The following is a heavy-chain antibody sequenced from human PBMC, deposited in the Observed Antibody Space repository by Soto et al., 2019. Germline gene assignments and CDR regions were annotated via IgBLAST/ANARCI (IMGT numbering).Heavy chain of an antibody. CDR3: ARDLWNFLYYYDSSGSRNYYGMDV. CDR2: IIPIFGTA. V-gene: IGHV1-69*06. J-gene: IGHJ6*02. D-gene: IGHD3-22*01. Sequence: ASVKVSCKASGGTFSSYAISWLRQAPGQGLEWMGGIIPIFGTANYAQKFQGRVTITADKSTSTAYMELSSLRSEDTAVYYCARDLWNFLYYYDSSGSRNYYGMDVWGQGTTVTVS. CDR1: GGTFSSYA.